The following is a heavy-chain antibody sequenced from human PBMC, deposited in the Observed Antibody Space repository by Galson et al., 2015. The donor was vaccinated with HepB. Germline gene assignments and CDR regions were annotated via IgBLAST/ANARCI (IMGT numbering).Heavy chain of an antibody. D-gene: IGHD3-22*01. Sequence: SLRLSCAASGFTFSNYWMSWVRQAPGKGLAWVGNIKQDGSEKYYVDSVKGRFTISRDNAKNSLYLQMNSLRPEDTAVFYCANYDSSGYYLDYWGQGTLVTVSS. J-gene: IGHJ4*02. CDR2: IKQDGSEK. V-gene: IGHV3-7*01. CDR1: GFTFSNYW. CDR3: ANYDSSGYYLDY.